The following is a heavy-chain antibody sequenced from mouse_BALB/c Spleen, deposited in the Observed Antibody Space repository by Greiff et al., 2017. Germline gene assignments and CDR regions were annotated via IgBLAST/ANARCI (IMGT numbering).Heavy chain of an antibody. J-gene: IGHJ2*01. CDR1: GFTFSSYA. CDR2: ISSGGSYT. CDR3: ARGGYYYGSTIYFDY. Sequence: EVKVVESGGGLVKPGGSLKLSCAASGFTFSSYAMSWVRQSPEKRLEWVAEISSGGSYTYYPDTVTGRFTISRDNAKNTLYLEMSSLRSEDTAMYYCARGGYYYGSTIYFDYWGQGTTLTVSS. V-gene: IGHV5-9-4*01. D-gene: IGHD1-1*01.